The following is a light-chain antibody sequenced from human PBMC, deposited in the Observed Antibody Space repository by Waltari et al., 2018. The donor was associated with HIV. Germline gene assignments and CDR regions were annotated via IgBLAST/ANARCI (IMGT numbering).Light chain of an antibody. CDR1: QGVRDD. Sequence: DIQMTQSPSSLSASVGNTVTITCRATQGVRDDLGWFHQKPGQAPKRLLYAASKLQSGVPPRFSGSGSETYFTLTITGLHPEDFGIYYCLQHNSYPFITLGQGTRLE. CDR3: LQHNSYPFIT. V-gene: IGKV1-17*01. J-gene: IGKJ5*01. CDR2: AAS.